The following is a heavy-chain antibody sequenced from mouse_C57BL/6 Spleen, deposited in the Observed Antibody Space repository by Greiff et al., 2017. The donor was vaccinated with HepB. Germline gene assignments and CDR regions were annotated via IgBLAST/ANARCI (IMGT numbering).Heavy chain of an antibody. CDR2: FYPGSGSI. Sequence: QVQLKQSGAELVKPGASVKLSCKASGYTFTEYTIHWVKQRSGQGLEWIGWFYPGSGSIKYNEKFKDKATLTADKSSSTVYMELSRLTSEDSAVYFCARHVFAYYSNYDYAMDYWGQGTSVTVSS. D-gene: IGHD2-5*01. CDR3: ARHVFAYYSNYDYAMDY. CDR1: GYTFTEYT. V-gene: IGHV1-62-2*01. J-gene: IGHJ4*01.